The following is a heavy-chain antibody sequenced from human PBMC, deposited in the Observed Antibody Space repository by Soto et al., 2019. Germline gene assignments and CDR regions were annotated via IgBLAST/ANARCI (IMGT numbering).Heavy chain of an antibody. V-gene: IGHV3-9*01. CDR2: ISWNSGSI. D-gene: IGHD3-22*01. J-gene: IGHJ2*01. CDR3: AKGPQDYYDSSGYYPSEWYFDL. Sequence: PGGSLRLSCAASGFTFDDYAMHWVRQAPGKGLEWVSGISWNSGSIGYADSVKGRFTISRDNAKNSLYLQMNSLRAEDTALYYCAKGPQDYYDSSGYYPSEWYFDLWGRGTLVTVS. CDR1: GFTFDDYA.